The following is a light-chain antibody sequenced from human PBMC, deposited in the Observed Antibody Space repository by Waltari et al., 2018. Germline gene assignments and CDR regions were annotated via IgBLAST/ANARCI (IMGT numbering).Light chain of an antibody. CDR1: QSVNSN. J-gene: IGKJ1*01. CDR2: SAS. V-gene: IGKV3-15*01. Sequence: DIVTTQSPATLSVSPGERATLSCRTSQSVNSNLAWYQQKPGQAPRLLVFSASTRATGIPARFTGSGSGTEFTLTISSLQSEDFAIYYCQQYSTWPPWTFGQGTKVDIK. CDR3: QQYSTWPPWT.